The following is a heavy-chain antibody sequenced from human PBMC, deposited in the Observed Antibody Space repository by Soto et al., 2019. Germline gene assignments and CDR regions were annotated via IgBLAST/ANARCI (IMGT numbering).Heavy chain of an antibody. CDR2: ISGSGGTT. Sequence: PGGSLRLPGAASRFTFSSNAKSRVRQAPGKGLEWVSAISGSGGTTYYADSVKGRLTISRDNSKNTLYLQKNSMSAEDTSGYYFAKSAFEICGQGTKVTVSS. V-gene: IGHV3-23*01. CDR3: AKSAFEI. CDR1: RFTFSSNA. J-gene: IGHJ3*02.